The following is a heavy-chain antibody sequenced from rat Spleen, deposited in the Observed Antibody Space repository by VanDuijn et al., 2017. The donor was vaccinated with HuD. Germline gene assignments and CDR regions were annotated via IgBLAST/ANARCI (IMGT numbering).Heavy chain of an antibody. CDR3: TRHPDYSNYFDY. J-gene: IGHJ2*01. Sequence: EVQLVESGGGFVQPGRSLKLSCAASGFTFNNYDMAWVRQAPTKGLEWVASISPSGGTTYYRDSVKGRFIVSRDNAKSTLYLQMDSLRSEDTATYYCTRHPDYSNYFDYWGQGVMVTVSS. CDR2: ISPSGGTT. V-gene: IGHV5-25*01. D-gene: IGHD1-1*01. CDR1: GFTFNNYD.